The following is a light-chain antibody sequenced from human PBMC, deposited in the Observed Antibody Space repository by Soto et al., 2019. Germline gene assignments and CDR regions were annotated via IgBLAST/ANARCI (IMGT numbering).Light chain of an antibody. Sequence: QSVLTQPRSVSGSPGQPVTISCTGTSRDVGDYNYVSWYQQHPGKAPKLMIFDVSKRPSGVPDRFSGSKSGNTASLTFSGLQAEDEADYYCCSYAGSYTWVFGGGTKVTVL. V-gene: IGLV2-11*01. J-gene: IGLJ3*02. CDR2: DVS. CDR3: CSYAGSYTWV. CDR1: SRDVGDYNY.